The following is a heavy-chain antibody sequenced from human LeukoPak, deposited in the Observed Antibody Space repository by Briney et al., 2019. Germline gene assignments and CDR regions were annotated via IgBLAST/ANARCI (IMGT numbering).Heavy chain of an antibody. V-gene: IGHV4-4*07. CDR1: GGSISSYY. CDR2: IYTSGST. J-gene: IGHJ4*02. CDR3: ARFAKDLTGYAPDYYMDV. Sequence: SETLSLTCTVSGGSISSYYWSWIRQPAGKGLEWIGRIYTSGSTNYNPSLKSRVTMSVDTSKNQFSLKLSSVTAADTAVYYCARFAKDLTGYAPDYYMDVWGQGTLVTVSS. D-gene: IGHD3-9*01.